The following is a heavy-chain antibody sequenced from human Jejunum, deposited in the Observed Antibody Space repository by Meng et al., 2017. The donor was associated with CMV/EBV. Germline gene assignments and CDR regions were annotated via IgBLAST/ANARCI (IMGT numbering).Heavy chain of an antibody. D-gene: IGHD2-15*01. CDR1: GYTSTSCA. V-gene: IGHV7-4-1*02. J-gene: IGHJ4*02. CDR3: ARLYCSGGSCYTIDY. Sequence: QGELVRAASGCNKTGASVKVSCKAAGYTSTSCAMNWVRQAPGQGLEWMGWINTNTGNPTHAQGFTGRFVFSLDTSVSTAYLQISSLKAADTAVYYCARLYCSGGSCYTIDYWGQGTLVTVSS. CDR2: INTNTGNP.